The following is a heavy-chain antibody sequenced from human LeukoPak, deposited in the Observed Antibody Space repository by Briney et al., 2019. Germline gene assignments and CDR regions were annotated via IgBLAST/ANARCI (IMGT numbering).Heavy chain of an antibody. V-gene: IGHV3-7*01. J-gene: IGHJ4*02. CDR1: GFTFNDYW. CDR2: IKQDGNDQ. CDR3: ASRALVGEIVEY. Sequence: GGSLRLSCASSGFTFNDYWMSWVRQAPGKGLEWVADIKQDGNDQKYVDSVKGRFTISRDNTKNSLYLQMNSLRAEETAVYYCASRALVGEIVEYWGQGTLVTVSS. D-gene: IGHD1-26*01.